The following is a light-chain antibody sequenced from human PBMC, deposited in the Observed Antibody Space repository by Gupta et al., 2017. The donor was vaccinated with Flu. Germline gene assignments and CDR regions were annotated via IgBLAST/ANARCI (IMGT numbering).Light chain of an antibody. J-gene: IGLJ1*01. V-gene: IGLV1-40*01. CDR3: QSYDSSLSGWEV. Sequence: QSVLTQPPSVSGAPGQRVTISCTGSSSNIGAGYDVHWYQQLPGTAPKLLIYGNSNRPSGVPDRFSGSKSGTSASLAITGLQAEDEADYYCQSYDSSLSGWEVFGTGTKVTV. CDR2: GNS. CDR1: SSNIGAGYD.